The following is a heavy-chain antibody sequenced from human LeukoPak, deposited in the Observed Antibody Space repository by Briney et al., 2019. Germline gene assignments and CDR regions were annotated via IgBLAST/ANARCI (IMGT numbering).Heavy chain of an antibody. CDR2: LNPHSGNT. J-gene: IGHJ3*02. CDR3: ARAVVEGSTRFAFNI. Sequence: GASVKVSCKVSGNTFTTYDINWVRQATGQGPEWIGWLNPHSGNTGYAQKFQGRVTMTRNISINTAYLQLRSLSSEDTAVYYCARAVVEGSTRFAFNIWGQGTLVTVSS. V-gene: IGHV1-8*01. CDR1: GNTFTTYD. D-gene: IGHD2-15*01.